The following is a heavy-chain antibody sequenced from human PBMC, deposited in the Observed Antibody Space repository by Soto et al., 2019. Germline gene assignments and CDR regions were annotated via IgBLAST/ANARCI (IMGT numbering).Heavy chain of an antibody. J-gene: IGHJ4*02. CDR1: GDSLSSSDYY. CDR2: IYYSGIT. D-gene: IGHD6-19*01. Sequence: QLQLHESGPGLVKPSETLSLTCAVSGDSLSSSDYYWGWIRQPPGKGLEWIGSIYYSGITYYNPSLPRRLAISVDTSKNQSSLKLTSVTAADTAIYYCARRTVNIRTFYSGLKTHCFDYWGQGAPVTVSS. CDR3: ARRTVNIRTFYSGLKTHCFDY. V-gene: IGHV4-39*01.